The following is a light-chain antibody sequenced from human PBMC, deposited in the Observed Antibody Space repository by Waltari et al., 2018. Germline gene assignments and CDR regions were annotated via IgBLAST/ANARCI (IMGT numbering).Light chain of an antibody. CDR2: QAS. CDR3: QHYDSYPLT. Sequence: DIQMTLSPSTLSASVGDRVTITCRASQSISSWLAWYQQKPGKAPKLLIYQASSLESGVPSRFSGSGSGTEFALTISSLQPDDFSVYYCQHYDSYPLTFGGGTKVEIK. J-gene: IGKJ4*01. CDR1: QSISSW. V-gene: IGKV1-5*03.